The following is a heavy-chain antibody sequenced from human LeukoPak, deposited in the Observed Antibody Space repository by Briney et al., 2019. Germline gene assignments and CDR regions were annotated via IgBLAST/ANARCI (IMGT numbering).Heavy chain of an antibody. CDR1: GYTFTGYY. V-gene: IGHV1-8*02. CDR2: INPNSGNT. CDR3: ARSWGGSYYYGMDV. D-gene: IGHD1-26*01. Sequence: ASVKVSCKASGYTFTGYYMHWVRQAPGQGLEWMGWINPNSGNTGYAQKFQGRVTMTRNTSISTAYMELSSLRSEDTAVYYCARSWGGSYYYGMDVWGQGTTVTVSS. J-gene: IGHJ6*02.